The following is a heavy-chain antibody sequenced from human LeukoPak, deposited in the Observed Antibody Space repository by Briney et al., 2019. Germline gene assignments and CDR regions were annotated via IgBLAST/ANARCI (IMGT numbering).Heavy chain of an antibody. Sequence: SGTLSLTCAVSGGSISSSNWWSWVRQPPGKGLEWIVEIYHSGSTNYNPSLKSRVTISVDKSKNQFSLKLSSVTAADTAVYYCARAVYSSGWYPDAFDIWGQGTMVTVSS. V-gene: IGHV4-4*02. CDR3: ARAVYSSGWYPDAFDI. D-gene: IGHD6-19*01. CDR1: GGSISSSNW. J-gene: IGHJ3*02. CDR2: IYHSGST.